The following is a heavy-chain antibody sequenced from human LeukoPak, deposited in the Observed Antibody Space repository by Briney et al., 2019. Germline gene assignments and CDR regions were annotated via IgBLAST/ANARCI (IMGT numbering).Heavy chain of an antibody. V-gene: IGHV4-59*01. CDR1: GGSISSYY. D-gene: IGHD6-19*01. CDR2: IYYSGST. Sequence: SETLPLTCTVSGGSISSYYWNWIRQPPGKGLEWIGYIYYSGSTNYNPSLKSRVTISVDTSKNQFSLKLSSVTAADTAVYYCARGGWYPESFQHWGQGALVTVSS. J-gene: IGHJ1*01. CDR3: ARGGWYPESFQH.